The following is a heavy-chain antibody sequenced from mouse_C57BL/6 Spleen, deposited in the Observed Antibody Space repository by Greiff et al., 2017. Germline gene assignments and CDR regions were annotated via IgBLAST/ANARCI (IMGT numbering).Heavy chain of an antibody. CDR1: GFNIKDDY. CDR3: TTWPAQAAWFAY. D-gene: IGHD3-2*02. J-gene: IGHJ3*01. V-gene: IGHV14-4*01. Sequence: EVQLQQSGAELVRPGASVKLSCTASGFNIKDDYMHWVKPRPEQGLEWIGWIDPENGDTEYASKFQGKATITADTSSNTAYLQLSSLTSEDTAVDYCTTWPAQAAWFAYWGQGTLVTVSA. CDR2: IDPENGDT.